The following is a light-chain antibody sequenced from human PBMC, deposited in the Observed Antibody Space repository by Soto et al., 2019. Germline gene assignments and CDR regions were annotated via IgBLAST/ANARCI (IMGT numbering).Light chain of an antibody. J-gene: IGLJ2*01. Sequence: QSVLTQPPSVSAAPGQKVSISCSGSSSNVGKSFVSWYQHVPGKAPKLLMYDNQKRPSGIPDRFSAPKSGTLATLDITGLQTGDEADYYCGTWDSSLDIGVIFGGGTKLTVL. CDR1: SSNVGKSF. CDR2: DNQ. V-gene: IGLV1-51*01. CDR3: GTWDSSLDIGVI.